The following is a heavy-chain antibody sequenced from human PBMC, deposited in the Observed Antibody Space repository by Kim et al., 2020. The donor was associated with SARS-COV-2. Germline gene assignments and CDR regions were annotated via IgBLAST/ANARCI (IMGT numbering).Heavy chain of an antibody. CDR3: AKDLLGWEPEGLDY. V-gene: IGHV3-23*01. Sequence: GGSLRLSCAASGFTFSSYAMSWVRQAPEKGLEWVSAISGSGGSTYYADSVKGRFTISRDNSKNTLYLQMNSLRAEDTAVYYCAKDLLGWEPEGLDYWGQGTLVTVSS. D-gene: IGHD1-26*01. CDR2: ISGSGGST. CDR1: GFTFSSYA. J-gene: IGHJ4*02.